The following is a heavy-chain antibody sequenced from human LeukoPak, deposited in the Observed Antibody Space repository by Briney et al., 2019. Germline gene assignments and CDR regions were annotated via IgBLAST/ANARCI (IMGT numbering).Heavy chain of an antibody. D-gene: IGHD3-3*01. J-gene: IGHJ5*02. CDR3: ASPYYDFWSGYFKPWFDP. V-gene: IGHV1-69*13. Sequence: GASVKVSCKASGGTFSSYAISWVRQAPGQGLEWMGGIIPIFGTANYAQKFQGRVTITADESTSTAYMELSSLRSEDTAVYYCASPYYDFWSGYFKPWFDPWGQGTLATVSS. CDR1: GGTFSSYA. CDR2: IIPIFGTA.